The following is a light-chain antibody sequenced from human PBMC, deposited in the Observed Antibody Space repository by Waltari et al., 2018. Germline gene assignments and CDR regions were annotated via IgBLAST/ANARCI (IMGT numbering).Light chain of an antibody. Sequence: DIVMTQSADSLAVSLGERATINCKSSQSVLYSSNNKNYLAWYQQKPGQPPKLLISWASTRESGVPDRFTGSGSGTDFTLTISSLQAEDVAVYYCQQYYSIPLTFGGGTKVEIK. CDR3: QQYYSIPLT. J-gene: IGKJ4*01. V-gene: IGKV4-1*01. CDR1: QSVLYSSNNKNY. CDR2: WAS.